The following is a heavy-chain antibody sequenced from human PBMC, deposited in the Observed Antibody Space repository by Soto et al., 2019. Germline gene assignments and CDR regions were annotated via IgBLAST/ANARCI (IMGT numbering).Heavy chain of an antibody. CDR3: ATLAAAASSSTFDY. J-gene: IGHJ4*02. Sequence: PSETLSLTCAVYGGSFSGYYWSWIRQPPGKGLEWIGEINHSGSTNYNPSLKSRVTISVDTSKNQFSLKLSSVTAADTAAYYCATLAAAASSSTFDYWGQGTLVTVSS. CDR2: INHSGST. D-gene: IGHD6-13*01. CDR1: GGSFSGYY. V-gene: IGHV4-34*01.